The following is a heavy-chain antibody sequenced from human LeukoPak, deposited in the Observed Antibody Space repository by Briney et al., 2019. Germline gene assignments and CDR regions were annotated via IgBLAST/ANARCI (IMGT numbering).Heavy chain of an antibody. D-gene: IGHD1-26*01. J-gene: IGHJ4*02. V-gene: IGHV3-66*02. CDR1: GFTFSSYA. CDR2: IYSGGST. Sequence: PGRSLRLSCAASGFTFSSYAMHWVRQAPGKGLEWVSVIYSGGSTYYADSVKGRFTISRDNSKNTLYLQMNSLRAEDTAVYYCASAIVGATIFDYWGQGTLVTVSS. CDR3: ASAIVGATIFDY.